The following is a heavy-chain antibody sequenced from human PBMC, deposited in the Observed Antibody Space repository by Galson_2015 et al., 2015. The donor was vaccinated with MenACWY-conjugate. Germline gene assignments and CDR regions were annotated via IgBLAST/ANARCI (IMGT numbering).Heavy chain of an antibody. CDR3: AKEAGWGSGTYLDY. Sequence: SLRLSCAAPDFIFSSRVMSWVRQAPGKGLEWVAAISGSPGTTFYADSVRGRFTISRDKSQNTLYLQMNSLRAEDTAVYYCAKEAGWGSGTYLDYWGQGTLVTVSS. D-gene: IGHD1-26*01. CDR2: ISGSPGTT. V-gene: IGHV3-23*01. J-gene: IGHJ4*02. CDR1: DFIFSSRV.